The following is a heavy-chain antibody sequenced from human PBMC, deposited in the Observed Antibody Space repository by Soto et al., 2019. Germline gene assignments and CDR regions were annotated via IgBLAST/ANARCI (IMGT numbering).Heavy chain of an antibody. CDR2: INQDGSET. Sequence: EVQLVESGGGLVQPGESLRLSCAASGFTFSSYWMTWVRQAPGKGLEWVANINQDGSETYYVDSVKGRFTISRDNAKNSLYLKMNSLRVEDMAVYYWARRAVVATSDAFDIWGQGTMVTVSS. D-gene: IGHD2-15*01. V-gene: IGHV3-7*01. CDR3: ARRAVVATSDAFDI. J-gene: IGHJ3*02. CDR1: GFTFSSYW.